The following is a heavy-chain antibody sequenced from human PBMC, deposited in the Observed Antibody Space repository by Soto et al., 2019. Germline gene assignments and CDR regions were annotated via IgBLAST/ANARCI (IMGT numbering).Heavy chain of an antibody. D-gene: IGHD2-2*01. V-gene: IGHV1-69*02. CDR3: ATGVPAAKYYYYYYMDV. Sequence: QVQLVQSGAEVKKPGSSVKVSCKASGGTFSSYTISWVRQAPGQGLEWMGRIIPILVIANYAQKFQGRVTITADKSTSTAYMELSSLRSEDTAVYYCATGVPAAKYYYYYYMDVWGKGTTVTVSS. CDR1: GGTFSSYT. CDR2: IIPILVIA. J-gene: IGHJ6*03.